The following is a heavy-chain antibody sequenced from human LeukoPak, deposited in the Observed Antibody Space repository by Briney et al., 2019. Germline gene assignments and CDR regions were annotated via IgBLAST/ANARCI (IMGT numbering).Heavy chain of an antibody. CDR1: RFTFSSYW. D-gene: IGHD3-22*01. CDR3: ARDRRGYYDSSGYHY. CDR2: IKQDGSEK. Sequence: HPGGSLRLSCAASRFTFSSYWISWVRQAPGKGLEWVANIKQDGSEKYYVDSVKGRFTISRDNAKNSLYLQMNSLRAEDTAVYYCARDRRGYYDSSGYHYWGQGTLVTVSS. J-gene: IGHJ4*02. V-gene: IGHV3-7*01.